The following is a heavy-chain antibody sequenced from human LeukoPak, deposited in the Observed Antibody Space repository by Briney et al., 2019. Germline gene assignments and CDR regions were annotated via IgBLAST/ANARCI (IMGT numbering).Heavy chain of an antibody. CDR2: IRYDGSNK. D-gene: IGHD3-22*01. CDR3: AKYAPVTMIVSFG. V-gene: IGHV3-30*02. J-gene: IGHJ4*02. Sequence: GGSLRLSCAAPGFTFSNFGMHWVRQAPGKGLEWVAFIRYDGSNKYYADSVKGRFTISRDNSKNTLYLQMNSLRVEDTAVYYCAKYAPVTMIVSFGWGQGTLVTVSS. CDR1: GFTFSNFG.